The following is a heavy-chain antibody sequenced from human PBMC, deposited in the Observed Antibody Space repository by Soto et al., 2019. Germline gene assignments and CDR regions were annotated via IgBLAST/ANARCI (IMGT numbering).Heavy chain of an antibody. D-gene: IGHD6-13*01. V-gene: IGHV3-21*01. CDR3: ARVKAAGTVAFDI. CDR2: ISSSSYI. CDR1: GFTFSSYS. J-gene: IGHJ3*02. Sequence: GGSLRLSCAASGFTFSSYSMNWVRQAPGKGLEWVSSISSSSYIYYADSVKGRFTISRDNAKNSLYLQMNSLRAEDTAVYYCARVKAAGTVAFDIWGQGTMVTVSS.